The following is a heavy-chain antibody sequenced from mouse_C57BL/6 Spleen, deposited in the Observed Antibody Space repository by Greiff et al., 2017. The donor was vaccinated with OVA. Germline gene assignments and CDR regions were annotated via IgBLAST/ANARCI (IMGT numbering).Heavy chain of an antibody. J-gene: IGHJ4*01. CDR1: GFTFTDYY. CDR3: ARWTTVRAMDY. Sequence: EVKLVESGGGLVQPGGSLSLSCAASGFTFTDYYMSWVRQPPGKALEWLGFIRNKANGYTTEYSASVKGRFTISRDNSQSILYLQMNALRAEDSATYYCARWTTVRAMDYWGQGTSVTVSS. V-gene: IGHV7-3*01. D-gene: IGHD1-1*01. CDR2: IRNKANGYTT.